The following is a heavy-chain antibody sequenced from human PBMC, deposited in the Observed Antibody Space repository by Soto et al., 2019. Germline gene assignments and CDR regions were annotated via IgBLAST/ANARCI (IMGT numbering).Heavy chain of an antibody. Sequence: SETLSLTYTVSGGSVGSGSYYWSWIRKPPGKGLEWIGEINHSGSTNYNPSLKSRVTISVDTSKNQFSLKLSSVTAADTAVYYCARGRPKLLWFGEPQSYFDYWGQGTLVTVSS. CDR1: GGSVGSGSYY. V-gene: IGHV4-39*07. CDR2: INHSGST. J-gene: IGHJ4*02. D-gene: IGHD3-10*01. CDR3: ARGRPKLLWFGEPQSYFDY.